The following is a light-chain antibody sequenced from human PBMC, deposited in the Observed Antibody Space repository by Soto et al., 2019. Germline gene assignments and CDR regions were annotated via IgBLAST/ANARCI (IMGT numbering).Light chain of an antibody. Sequence: EIVLTQSPGTLYLSPGERATLSCRASQSVSSSYLAWYQQKPGQAPRPLIYGASSRATGIPDRFSGSGSGTDFTLTISKLEPEDFAVYYWQQYGSSPRTFGQCTKVEIK. J-gene: IGKJ1*01. CDR3: QQYGSSPRT. CDR2: GAS. CDR1: QSVSSSY. V-gene: IGKV3-20*01.